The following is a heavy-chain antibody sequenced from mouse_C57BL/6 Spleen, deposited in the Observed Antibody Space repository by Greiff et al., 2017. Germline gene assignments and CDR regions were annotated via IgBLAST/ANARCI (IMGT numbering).Heavy chain of an antibody. CDR3: AASYDSAWFAY. D-gene: IGHD2-4*01. CDR1: GYTFTSYW. CDR2: IYPSDSET. J-gene: IGHJ3*01. Sequence: VQLQQPGAELVRPGSSVKLSCKASGYTFTSYWMDWVKQSPGQGLEWIGNIYPSDSETHYNQKFKDKATLTVDKSSSTAYMQLSSLTSEDSAVYYCAASYDSAWFAYWCQGTLVTVSA. V-gene: IGHV1-61*01.